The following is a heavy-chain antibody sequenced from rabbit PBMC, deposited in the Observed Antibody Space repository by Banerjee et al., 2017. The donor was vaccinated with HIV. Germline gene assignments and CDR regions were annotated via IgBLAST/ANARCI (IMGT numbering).Heavy chain of an antibody. Sequence: QEQLEESGGDLVKPEGSLTLTCTASGFTLSSYVMCWVRQAPGKGLEWIGCINTGSGSAYYANWAKGRFTISKTSSTVTLQMTSLTAADTATYLCARDLAGVIGWNFNLWGQGTLVTVS. CDR1: GFTLSSYV. CDR2: INTGSGSA. J-gene: IGHJ4*01. CDR3: ARDLAGVIGWNFNL. V-gene: IGHV1S45*01. D-gene: IGHD4-1*01.